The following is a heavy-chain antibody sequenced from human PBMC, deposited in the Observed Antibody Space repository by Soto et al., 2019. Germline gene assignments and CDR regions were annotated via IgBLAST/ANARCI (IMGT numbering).Heavy chain of an antibody. CDR2: IWYAGGNK. CDR3: ARDGQWLPRDGLRSSYYFDY. D-gene: IGHD6-19*01. J-gene: IGHJ4*02. Sequence: QVQLVESGGGVVQPGRSLRLSCAASGFNFSSYVMHWVRQAPGKGLEWVAVIWYAGGNKYYADSVKGLFTSSRDNSKNTLYLQMNSLRAEDTAVYYCARDGQWLPRDGLRSSYYFDYWGQGTLVTVSS. CDR1: GFNFSSYV. V-gene: IGHV3-33*01.